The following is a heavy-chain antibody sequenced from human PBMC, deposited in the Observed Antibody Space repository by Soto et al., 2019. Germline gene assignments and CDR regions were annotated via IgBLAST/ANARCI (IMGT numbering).Heavy chain of an antibody. J-gene: IGHJ4*02. V-gene: IGHV3-23*01. CDR3: AKDVDSGMVPHY. Sequence: EVQLLESGGGLVQPGGSLRLSCAASGFSFSNYAMSWVRQAPGKGLEWVSAISDRGGSTYYADSVKGRFTISRDNSKNTLYLQMNSMRAEDTAVYYCAKDVDSGMVPHYWGQGTLVTVSS. D-gene: IGHD5-18*01. CDR1: GFSFSNYA. CDR2: ISDRGGST.